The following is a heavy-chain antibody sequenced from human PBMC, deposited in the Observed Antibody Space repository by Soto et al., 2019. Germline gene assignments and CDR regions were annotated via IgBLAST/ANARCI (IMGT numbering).Heavy chain of an antibody. CDR2: ISGSGGTT. CDR1: GFTFSSYA. CDR3: AKDRDSVMVVTATFDY. V-gene: IGHV3-23*01. J-gene: IGHJ4*02. D-gene: IGHD2-15*01. Sequence: SLRLSCAASGFTFSSYAMSWVRQAPGKGLERVSIISGSGGTTFYADSVKGRFTISRDNSKNTLHLQMNSLRAEDTAVYYCAKDRDSVMVVTATFDYWGQGTQVTVSS.